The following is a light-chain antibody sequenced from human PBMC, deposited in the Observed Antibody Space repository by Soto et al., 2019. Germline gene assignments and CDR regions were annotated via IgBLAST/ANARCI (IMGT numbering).Light chain of an antibody. CDR1: QSVSSTY. Sequence: ENVLTQSPGTLSLSPGERATLSCRASQSVSSTYLAWYQQKPGQAPRLLIYGASSRATGIPDRFGGSGSGTDFTLTISRLEPEDFAVYYCQQYDTSPFSFGPGTRVDIK. V-gene: IGKV3-20*01. J-gene: IGKJ3*01. CDR3: QQYDTSPFS. CDR2: GAS.